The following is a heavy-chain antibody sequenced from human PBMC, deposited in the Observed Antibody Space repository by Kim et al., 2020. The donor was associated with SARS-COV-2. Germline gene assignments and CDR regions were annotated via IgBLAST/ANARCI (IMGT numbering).Heavy chain of an antibody. CDR2: ISYDGTNK. J-gene: IGHJ4*02. Sequence: GGSLRLSCTASGFTFSIYGMHWVRQAPGKGLEWVAIISYDGTNKFYSDSVKGRFAISRDNSKNTLYLQMNSLRAEDTAVDYCGKGTGIDMIRGVDYWGQG. V-gene: IGHV3-30*18. CDR1: GFTFSIYG. D-gene: IGHD3-10*01. CDR3: GKGTGIDMIRGVDY.